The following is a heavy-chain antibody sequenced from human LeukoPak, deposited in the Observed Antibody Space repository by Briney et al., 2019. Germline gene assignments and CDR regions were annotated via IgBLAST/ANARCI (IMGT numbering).Heavy chain of an antibody. J-gene: IGHJ4*02. V-gene: IGHV1-18*01. CDR2: ISGYNGIT. CDR1: GYTYTSYG. D-gene: IGHD3-10*01. CDR3: GRGTYYYASGSYYSLDY. Sequence: GASVKVSCKASGYTYTSYGVSWVRQAPRQGLEWMGWISGYNGITSYAQKLQARVTVTTDTSTSTAYMELRSLRSDDTAVYYCGRGTYYYASGSYYSLDYWGQGTLVTVSS.